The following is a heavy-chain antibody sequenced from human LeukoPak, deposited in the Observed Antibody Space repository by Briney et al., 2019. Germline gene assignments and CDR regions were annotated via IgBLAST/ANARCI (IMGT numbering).Heavy chain of an antibody. V-gene: IGHV3-73*01. CDR3: SSSYCSSTSCYGDYYYYYGMDV. CDR2: ISSKANSYAT. Sequence: PGGSLRLSCVASGFTFSGSGMHWVRQASGKGLEWVGRISSKANSYATAYAASVKGRFTIFGDDSKNTAYLQMNSLKTEDTAVYYCSSSYCSSTSCYGDYYYYYGMDVWGQGTTVTVSS. D-gene: IGHD2-2*01. CDR1: GFTFSGSG. J-gene: IGHJ6*02.